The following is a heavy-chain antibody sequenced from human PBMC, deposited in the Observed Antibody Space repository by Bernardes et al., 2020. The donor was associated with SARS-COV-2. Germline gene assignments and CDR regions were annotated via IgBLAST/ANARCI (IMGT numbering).Heavy chain of an antibody. CDR1: GYPLTGNY. J-gene: IGHJ6*02. V-gene: IGHV1-2*02. CDR2: INPNSGGT. CDR3: AIPPTNYDRYGMDV. D-gene: IGHD3-22*01. Sequence: ASPKVVCKASGYPLTGNYMDWVRQTPGQGLEWMGWINPNSGGTNYAQKFQGRVTMTRDTSISTAYMELSRLRSDDTAVYYCAIPPTNYDRYGMDVWGQGTTITVSS.